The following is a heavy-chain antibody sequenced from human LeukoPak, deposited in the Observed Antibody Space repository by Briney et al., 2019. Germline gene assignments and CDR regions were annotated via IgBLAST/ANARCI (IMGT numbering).Heavy chain of an antibody. CDR1: GFTFSSYG. CDR3: AKCPVTFGGVIVITSGYFDY. CDR2: ISYDGSDK. V-gene: IGHV3-30*18. Sequence: GGSLRLSCAASGFTFSSYGMHWVRQAPGKGLEWVAVISYDGSDKYYADSVKGRFTISRDNSKNTLHLQMNNLRAEDTALYYCAKCPVTFGGVIVITSGYFDYWGQGTLATVSS. J-gene: IGHJ4*02. D-gene: IGHD3-16*02.